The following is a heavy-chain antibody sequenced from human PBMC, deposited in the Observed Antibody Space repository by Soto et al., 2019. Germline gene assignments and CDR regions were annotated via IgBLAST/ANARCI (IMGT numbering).Heavy chain of an antibody. D-gene: IGHD1-1*01. CDR2: VNAYNGNA. Sequence: QVQLVQSGAEVKKPGASVKVSCKASGYTFTSYSISWVRQAPGQGLEWMGRVNAYNGNANYAQKLQGRVTMTTDTSTITGYMELRSLRSDDTAVYYCARSWTPTDCWGQGTLVTVSS. CDR3: ARSWTPTDC. V-gene: IGHV1-18*01. CDR1: GYTFTSYS. J-gene: IGHJ4*02.